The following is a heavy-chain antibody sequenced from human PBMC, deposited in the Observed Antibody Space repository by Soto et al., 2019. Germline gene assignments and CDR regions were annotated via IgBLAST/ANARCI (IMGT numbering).Heavy chain of an antibody. CDR2: IWYDGSNK. CDR3: ARDRIPLPLPPDVIDP. CDR1: GFTFSSYG. Sequence: PGGSLRLSCAASGFTFSSYGMHWVRQAPGKGLEWVAVIWYDGSNKYYADSVKGRFTISRDNSKNTLYLQMNSLRAEDTAVYYCARDRIPLPLPPDVIDPRGQGTLVTVSS. J-gene: IGHJ5*02. D-gene: IGHD2-15*01. V-gene: IGHV3-33*01.